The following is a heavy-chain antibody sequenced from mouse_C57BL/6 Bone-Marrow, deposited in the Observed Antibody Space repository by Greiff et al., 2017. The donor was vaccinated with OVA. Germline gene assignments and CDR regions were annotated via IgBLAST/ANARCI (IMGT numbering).Heavy chain of an antibody. Sequence: DVKLVESGGDLVKPGGSLKLSCAASGFTFSSYGMSWVRQTPDKRLEWVATISSGGSYTEYPASVKGRFTISRENAKNTLYLQMSSLKSEDTARYYCARHGITTVVASYYVDYWGQGTTLTVSS. CDR3: ARHGITTVVASYYVDY. J-gene: IGHJ2*01. CDR2: ISSGGSYT. V-gene: IGHV5-6*02. D-gene: IGHD1-1*01. CDR1: GFTFSSYG.